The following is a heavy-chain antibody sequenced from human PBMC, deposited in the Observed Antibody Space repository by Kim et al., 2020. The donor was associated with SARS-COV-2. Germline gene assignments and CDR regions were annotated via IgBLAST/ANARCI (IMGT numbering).Heavy chain of an antibody. CDR3: AAVYYYGMDV. Sequence: GSTSYAQKCQGRVTMTRDTSTSTVYMELSSLRSEDTAVYYCAAVYYYGMDVWGQGTTVTVSS. CDR2: GST. V-gene: IGHV1-46*01. J-gene: IGHJ6*02.